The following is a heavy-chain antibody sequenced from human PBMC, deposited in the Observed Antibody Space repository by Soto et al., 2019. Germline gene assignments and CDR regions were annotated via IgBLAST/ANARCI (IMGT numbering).Heavy chain of an antibody. CDR2: IIPIFGTA. V-gene: IGHV1-69*01. Sequence: QVQLVQSGAEVKKPGSSVKVSCKASGGTFSSYAISWVRQAPGHGLEWMGGIIPIFGTANYAQKFQGRVTITADESTSSAFMELSSLRSEDTAVYYCARGGYSGSDHYYYFDYWCQGTLFTVSS. D-gene: IGHD5-12*01. CDR3: ARGGYSGSDHYYYFDY. CDR1: GGTFSSYA. J-gene: IGHJ4*02.